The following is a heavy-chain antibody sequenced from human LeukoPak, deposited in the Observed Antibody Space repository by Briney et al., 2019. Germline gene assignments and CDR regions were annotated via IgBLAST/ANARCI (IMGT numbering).Heavy chain of an antibody. D-gene: IGHD2-2*01. CDR3: ARERPDCSSTSCYGGSYYYYYMDV. J-gene: IGHJ6*03. Sequence: SETLSLTCAVYGASFSDYYWTWIRQSPEKGLEWIGEINHSGSTNYNPSLKRRVSISVDTSKNQFSLKLSSVTAADTAVYYCARERPDCSSTSCYGGSYYYYYMDVWGKGTTVTISS. CDR1: GASFSDYY. V-gene: IGHV4-34*01. CDR2: INHSGST.